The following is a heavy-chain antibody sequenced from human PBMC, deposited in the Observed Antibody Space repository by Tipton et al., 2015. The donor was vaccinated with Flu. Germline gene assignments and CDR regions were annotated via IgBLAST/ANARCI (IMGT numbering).Heavy chain of an antibody. CDR2: INPSGDST. Sequence: QLVQSGAEVKKPGASVKVSCKASGYTFTSYYMHWVRQAPGQGLEWMGIINPSGDSTSYAQKFQGRVTMTRDTSTSTVYMELSSLTSEDTAVYSCARGAAGTGELDYWGQGTLVTVSS. V-gene: IGHV1-46*01. CDR1: GYTFTSYY. CDR3: ARGAAGTGELDY. D-gene: IGHD6-13*01. J-gene: IGHJ4*02.